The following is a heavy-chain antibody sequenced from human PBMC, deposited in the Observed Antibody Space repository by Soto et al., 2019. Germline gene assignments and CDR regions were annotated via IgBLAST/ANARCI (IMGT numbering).Heavy chain of an antibody. Sequence: PGGSLRLSCPASGFTFSSYGMNWVRQAPGKGLEWVSYISSSSSTIYYADSVKGRFTISRDNAKNSLYLQMNSLRAEDTAVYYCARHPERIAQIGWFDPWGQGTLVTVS. D-gene: IGHD6-13*01. CDR3: ARHPERIAQIGWFDP. V-gene: IGHV3-48*01. CDR1: GFTFSSYG. J-gene: IGHJ5*02. CDR2: ISSSSSTI.